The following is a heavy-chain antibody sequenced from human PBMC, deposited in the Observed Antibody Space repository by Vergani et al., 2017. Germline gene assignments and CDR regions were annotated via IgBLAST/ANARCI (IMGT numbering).Heavy chain of an antibody. D-gene: IGHD3-3*01. CDR1: GYTFTSYD. Sequence: QVQLVQSGAEVKKPGASVKVSCKASGYTFTSYDINWVRQATGQGLEWLGWMNPNSGNTGYAQKFQGRVTMTRNTSISTAYMELSSLRSEDTAVYYCAXDIPRPYYDFWSGYYRGSYYFDYWGQGTLVTVSS. V-gene: IGHV1-8*01. CDR3: AXDIPRPYYDFWSGYYRGSYYFDY. CDR2: MNPNSGNT. J-gene: IGHJ4*02.